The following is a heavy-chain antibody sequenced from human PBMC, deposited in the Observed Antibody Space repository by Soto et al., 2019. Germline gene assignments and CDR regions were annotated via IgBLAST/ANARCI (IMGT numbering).Heavy chain of an antibody. CDR1: GYTFTSYD. Sequence: ASVKVSCKASGYTFTSYDINWVRQATGRGLEWMGWMSPNSGATGYAQKFQGRVTMTRDTSISTAYMELSNLRSEDTAIYYCARGVDAGVDVWGQGSTVTVSS. V-gene: IGHV1-8*01. CDR2: MSPNSGAT. CDR3: ARGVDAGVDV. D-gene: IGHD1-1*01. J-gene: IGHJ6*02.